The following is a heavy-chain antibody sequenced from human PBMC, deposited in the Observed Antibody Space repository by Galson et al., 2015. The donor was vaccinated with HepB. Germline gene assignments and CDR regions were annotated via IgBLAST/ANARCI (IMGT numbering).Heavy chain of an antibody. V-gene: IGHV3-30*18. J-gene: IGHJ4*02. CDR1: GLTFSSYG. CDR3: AKDLWANGPSFDY. CDR2: ISYDGSNK. Sequence: SLRLSCAASGLTFSSYGMHWVRQAPGKGLEWVAVISYDGSNKYYADSVKGRFTISRDNSKNTLYLQMNSLRAEDTAVYYCAKDLWANGPSFDYWGQGTLVTASS. D-gene: IGHD1-26*01.